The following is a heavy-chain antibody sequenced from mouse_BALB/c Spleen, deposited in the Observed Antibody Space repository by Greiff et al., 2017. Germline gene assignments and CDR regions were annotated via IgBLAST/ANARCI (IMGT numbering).Heavy chain of an antibody. J-gene: IGHJ4*01. Sequence: EVKVEESGGGLVQPGGSLKLSCAASGFTFSSYTMSWVRQTPEKRLEWVAYISNGGGSTYYPDTVKGRFTISRDNAKNTLYLQMSSLKSEDTAMYYCARGLYDGYAMDYWGQGTSVTVSS. CDR2: ISNGGGST. D-gene: IGHD2-3*01. CDR3: ARGLYDGYAMDY. CDR1: GFTFSSYT. V-gene: IGHV5-12-2*01.